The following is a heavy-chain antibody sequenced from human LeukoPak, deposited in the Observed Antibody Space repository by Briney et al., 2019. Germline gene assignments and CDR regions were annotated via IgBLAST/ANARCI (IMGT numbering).Heavy chain of an antibody. CDR2: INSGGSST. Sequence: PGGSLRLTCAASGFTYSRYWMHWVRQAPGKGLVWVSRINSGGSSTSYADSVKGRFTISRDNAKNTLYLQMNSLRAEDTAVYYCARDSSYYGSGCYPFDYWGQGTLVTVSS. CDR1: GFTYSRYW. V-gene: IGHV3-74*01. D-gene: IGHD3-10*01. CDR3: ARDSSYYGSGCYPFDY. J-gene: IGHJ4*02.